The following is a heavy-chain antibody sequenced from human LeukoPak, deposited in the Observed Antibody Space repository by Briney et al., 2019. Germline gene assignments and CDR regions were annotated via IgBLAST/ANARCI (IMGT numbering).Heavy chain of an antibody. Sequence: ASVKVSCKASGYTFTSYDINWVRQATGQGLEWMGWMNPNSGNTGYAQKFQGRVTMTRNTSISTAYMELSSLRSEDTAVYYCAGQWAQRIPYFDNWGQGTMVTVSS. V-gene: IGHV1-8*01. CDR1: GYTFTSYD. D-gene: IGHD1-1*01. CDR3: AGQWAQRIPYFDN. J-gene: IGHJ4*02. CDR2: MNPNSGNT.